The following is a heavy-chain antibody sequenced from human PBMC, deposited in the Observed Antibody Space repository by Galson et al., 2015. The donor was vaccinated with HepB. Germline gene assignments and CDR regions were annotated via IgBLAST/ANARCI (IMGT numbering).Heavy chain of an antibody. CDR3: ATGNVDTAMVISY. V-gene: IGHV1-69*01. D-gene: IGHD5-18*01. CDR1: GGTFSSYA. Sequence: SCKASGGTFSSYAISWVRQAPGQGLEWMGGVIPIFGTANYAQKFQGRVTITADESTSTAYMELSSLRSEDTAVYYCATGNVDTAMVISYWGQGTLVTVSS. J-gene: IGHJ4*02. CDR2: VIPIFGTA.